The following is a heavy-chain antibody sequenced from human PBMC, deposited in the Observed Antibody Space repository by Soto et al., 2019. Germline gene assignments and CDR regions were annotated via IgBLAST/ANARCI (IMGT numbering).Heavy chain of an antibody. CDR3: ARGRNAAGRAYHYYYGMDV. V-gene: IGHV4-31*03. D-gene: IGHD6-13*01. Sequence: SETLSLTCTVSGGSISSGDYYWSWIRQHPGKGLEWIGYIYYSGSTYYNPSLKSRVTISVDTSKNQFSLKLSSVTAADTAVYYCARGRNAAGRAYHYYYGMDVWGQGTTVTVSS. J-gene: IGHJ6*02. CDR2: IYYSGST. CDR1: GGSISSGDYY.